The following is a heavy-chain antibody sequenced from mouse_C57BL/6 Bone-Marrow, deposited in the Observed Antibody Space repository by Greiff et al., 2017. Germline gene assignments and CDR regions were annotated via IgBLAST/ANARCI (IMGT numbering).Heavy chain of an antibody. CDR3: ARRGVTTDYYAMDY. D-gene: IGHD2-2*01. Sequence: EVQRVESGGDLVKPGGSLKLSCAASGFTFSSYGMSWVRQTPDKRLEWVATISSGGSYTYYPDSVKGRFTLSRDNAKNTLYLQMSSLKSEDTAMYYCARRGVTTDYYAMDYWGQGTSVTVSS. V-gene: IGHV5-6*01. CDR2: ISSGGSYT. J-gene: IGHJ4*01. CDR1: GFTFSSYG.